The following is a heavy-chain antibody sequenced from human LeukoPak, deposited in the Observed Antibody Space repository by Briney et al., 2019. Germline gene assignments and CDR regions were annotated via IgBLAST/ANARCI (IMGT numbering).Heavy chain of an antibody. D-gene: IGHD6-13*01. CDR1: GFTFSSYW. CDR2: INSDGSST. V-gene: IGHV3-74*01. Sequence: GGSLRLSCAASGFTFSSYWMHWVRQAPGKGLVWVSRINSDGSSTSYADSVKGRFTISRDNSKNTLYLQMNSLRAEDTAVYYCARPSTSGIAAAGLKYWGQGTLVTVSS. CDR3: ARPSTSGIAAAGLKY. J-gene: IGHJ4*02.